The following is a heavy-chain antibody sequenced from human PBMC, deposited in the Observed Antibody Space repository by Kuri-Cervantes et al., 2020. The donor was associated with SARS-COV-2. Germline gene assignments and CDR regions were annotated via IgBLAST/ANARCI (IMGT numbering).Heavy chain of an antibody. V-gene: IGHV4-4*02. CDR3: ARGGRTRNSYYFDY. CDR2: IYHSGST. J-gene: IGHJ4*02. D-gene: IGHD3-10*01. CDR1: GGSISSSNW. Sequence: SETLSLTCAVSGGSISSSNWWSWVRQPPGKGLEWIGEIYHSGSTNYNPSLKSRVTISVDTSKNQFSLKLSSVTAADTAVYYCARGGRTRNSYYFDYWGQGTLVTVSS.